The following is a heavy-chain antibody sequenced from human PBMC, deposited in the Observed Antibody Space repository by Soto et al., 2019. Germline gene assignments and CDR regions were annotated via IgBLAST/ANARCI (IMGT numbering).Heavy chain of an antibody. J-gene: IGHJ3*02. CDR3: AGDNYPDIAARPSAFDI. CDR1: GYTFTSYY. D-gene: IGHD6-6*01. CDR2: INPSGGST. Sequence: ASVKVSCKASGYTFTSYYIHWVRQAPGQGLEWMGIINPSGGSTSYAQKFQGRVTMTRDTSTSTVYMELSSLRSEDTAVYYCAGDNYPDIAARPSAFDIWGQGTMVTVSS. V-gene: IGHV1-46*01.